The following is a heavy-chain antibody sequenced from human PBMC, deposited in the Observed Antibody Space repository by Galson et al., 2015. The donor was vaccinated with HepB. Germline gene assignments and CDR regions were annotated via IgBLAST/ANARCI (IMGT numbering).Heavy chain of an antibody. CDR1: GSTFTGYY. D-gene: IGHD3-22*01. V-gene: IGHV1-2*02. Sequence: SVKVSCKASGSTFTGYYMHWVRQAPGQGLEWMGWINPNSGGTNFAQKFQGRVTMTRDTSISTAYMELSRLRSDDTAVYYCARGQYYYDSSGYCNFDYWGQGTLVTVS. CDR3: ARGQYYYDSSGYCNFDY. CDR2: INPNSGGT. J-gene: IGHJ4*02.